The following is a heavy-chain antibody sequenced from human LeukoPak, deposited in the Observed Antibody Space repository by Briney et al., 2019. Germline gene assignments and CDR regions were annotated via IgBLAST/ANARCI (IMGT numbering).Heavy chain of an antibody. CDR1: GFTFSSYA. CDR3: ARGKSSKQQVARLLDY. J-gene: IGHJ4*02. V-gene: IGHV3-23*01. Sequence: GGSLRLSCAASGFTFSSYAMSWVRQAPGKGLEWVSAISGSGGSTYYADSVKGRFTISRDNAKNSLYLQMNSLRAEDTAVYYCARGKSSKQQVARLLDYWGQGTLVTVSS. CDR2: ISGSGGST. D-gene: IGHD6-13*01.